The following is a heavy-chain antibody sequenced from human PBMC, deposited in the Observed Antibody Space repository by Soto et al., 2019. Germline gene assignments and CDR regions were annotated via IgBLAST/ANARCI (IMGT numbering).Heavy chain of an antibody. CDR1: GFTFSTYG. CDR2: IWYDGSNK. D-gene: IGHD2-2*01. V-gene: IGHV3-33*01. CDR3: ARDAGIIVVPATMGLDF. Sequence: VQLVESGGGVVQPGRSLRLSCAASGFTFSTYGMHWVRQAPGKGLEWVAVIWYDGSNKQYADSVKGRFTISRDNSKNTLYLQMNSLRAEDTAVYYCARDAGIIVVPATMGLDFWGQGTLVTISS. J-gene: IGHJ4*02.